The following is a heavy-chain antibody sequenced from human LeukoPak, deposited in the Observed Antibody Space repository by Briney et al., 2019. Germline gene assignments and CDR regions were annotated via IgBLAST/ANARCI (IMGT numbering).Heavy chain of an antibody. CDR1: GYTFISYG. V-gene: IGHV1-18*01. CDR3: AGGTATRPYYFDY. Sequence: ASVKVSCKASGYTFISYGISWVRQAPGQGLEWMGWLSAYIGITNNAHKLQGRVTMTTDTSTSTAYMELRSLRSDDSAVYYCAGGTATRPYYFDYWGQGTLVTVSS. J-gene: IGHJ4*02. CDR2: LSAYIGIT. D-gene: IGHD2-15*01.